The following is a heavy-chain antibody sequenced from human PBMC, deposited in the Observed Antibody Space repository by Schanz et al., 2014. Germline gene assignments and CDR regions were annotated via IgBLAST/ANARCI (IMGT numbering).Heavy chain of an antibody. J-gene: IGHJ3*02. Sequence: QVQLVQSGAEVKKPGASVKVSCKASGYIFGSHGMTWVRQAPGQGPELMGWINAHTGNTQYAQKFHGRVNMTRDTVTTTVHLELTRLRTDDTAIYYCARVHIATYHYNSPGAFDIWGQGTRXTVSS. CDR3: ARVHIATYHYNSPGAFDI. CDR2: INAHTGNT. V-gene: IGHV1-18*01. CDR1: GYIFGSHG. D-gene: IGHD3-10*01.